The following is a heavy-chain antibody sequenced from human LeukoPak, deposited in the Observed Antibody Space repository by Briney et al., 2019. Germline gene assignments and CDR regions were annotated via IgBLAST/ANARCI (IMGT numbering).Heavy chain of an antibody. Sequence: ASVKVSCKPSGYTFTDYYMHWVRQAPGQGLEWMGWINPHSGGTKYAQKFQGRVTMSRDTSISTAYMELSRLRSDDTAVHYCARVMPLEGSGSDTLDYWGQGTLVTVSS. V-gene: IGHV1-2*02. J-gene: IGHJ4*02. CDR3: ARVMPLEGSGSDTLDY. CDR2: INPHSGGT. D-gene: IGHD3-10*01. CDR1: GYTFTDYY.